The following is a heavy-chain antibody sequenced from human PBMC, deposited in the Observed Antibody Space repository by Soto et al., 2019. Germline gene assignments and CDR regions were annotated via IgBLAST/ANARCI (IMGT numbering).Heavy chain of an antibody. CDR3: AKIGTYLRMDV. Sequence: EVQLVESGGALVQPGGPLGPSGAVSGFTFSPYSRNWFRQAPGKGLEWVSYISSGSGTTYYADSVKGRFSISRDNANNSLYLQMNSLRVEDTAVYYCAKIGTYLRMDVWGQGTTVTVSS. D-gene: IGHD3-10*01. CDR2: ISSGSGTT. CDR1: GFTFSPYS. J-gene: IGHJ6*02. V-gene: IGHV3-48*01.